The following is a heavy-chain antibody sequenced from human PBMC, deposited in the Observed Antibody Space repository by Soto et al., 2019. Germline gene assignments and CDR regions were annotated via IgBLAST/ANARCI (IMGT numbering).Heavy chain of an antibody. CDR2: ITSSGSYV. V-gene: IGHV3-21*01. CDR1: GFTFSRNT. CDR3: VKDEGIEAMDV. J-gene: IGHJ6*02. Sequence: PGGSLRLSCVTSGFTFSRNTMNWVRQAPGKGLEWVASITSSGSYVYYADSVKGRFSASRDNAKNSLSLQIDRLRPDDTAIYFCVKDEGIEAMDVWGQGTTVTVSS. D-gene: IGHD3-3*02.